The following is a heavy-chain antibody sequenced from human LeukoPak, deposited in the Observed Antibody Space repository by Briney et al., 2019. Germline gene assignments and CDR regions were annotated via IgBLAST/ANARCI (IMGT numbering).Heavy chain of an antibody. CDR2: INAGNGNT. Sequence: ASVKVSCKASGYTFTSYAMHLVRQASGQRLGWMGWINAGNGNTKYSQKFQGRVTIARDTSASTAYMELSSLRSEDTAVYYCARMRGRLAFDYWGQGTLVTVSS. CDR1: GYTFTSYA. V-gene: IGHV1-3*01. D-gene: IGHD3-10*01. CDR3: ARMRGRLAFDY. J-gene: IGHJ4*02.